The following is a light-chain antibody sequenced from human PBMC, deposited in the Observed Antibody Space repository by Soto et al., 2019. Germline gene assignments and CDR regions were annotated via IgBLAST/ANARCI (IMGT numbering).Light chain of an antibody. CDR1: QNVNSW. CDR2: KAS. CDR3: QQYNTYSGT. Sequence: DIQMTQSPSTLSASVGDRVTITCRASQNVNSWLAWYQQKPGKAPKLLIYKASNLENGVPSRFSGSGSGTEFTLTISGLQPDDFASYYCQQYNTYSGTFGQGTKVEIK. V-gene: IGKV1-5*03. J-gene: IGKJ1*01.